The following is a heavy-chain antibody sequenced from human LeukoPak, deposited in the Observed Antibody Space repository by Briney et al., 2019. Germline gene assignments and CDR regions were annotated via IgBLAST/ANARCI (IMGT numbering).Heavy chain of an antibody. CDR1: GFTFRNYW. CDR3: VRDLILVWTPGDDFDH. V-gene: IGHV3-74*01. Sequence: PGGSLRLSCAASGFTFRNYWMHCVRQAPGKGLEWVSRINERATIISYADSVKGRFTISRENARNTLYLQMNSLTAEDTAVYYCVRDLILVWTPGDDFDHWGQGTLVTVSS. CDR2: INERATII. J-gene: IGHJ4*02. D-gene: IGHD3-16*01.